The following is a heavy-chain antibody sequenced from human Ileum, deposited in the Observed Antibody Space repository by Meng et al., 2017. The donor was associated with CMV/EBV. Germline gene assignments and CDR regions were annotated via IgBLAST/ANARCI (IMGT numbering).Heavy chain of an antibody. Sequence: RVQCGAEVEKPGASVKVSCKASGYTFRGYYIQWVRQAPGQGLEWMGWLNPKSDRAKYAEKFQGRVTMTRDTSTSIVYVEMSSLRSDDTAVYYCARGVRVGTSREFYFDYWGQGTLVTVSS. CDR2: LNPKSDRA. J-gene: IGHJ4*02. CDR1: GYTFRGYY. D-gene: IGHD1-26*01. CDR3: ARGVRVGTSREFYFDY. V-gene: IGHV1-2*02.